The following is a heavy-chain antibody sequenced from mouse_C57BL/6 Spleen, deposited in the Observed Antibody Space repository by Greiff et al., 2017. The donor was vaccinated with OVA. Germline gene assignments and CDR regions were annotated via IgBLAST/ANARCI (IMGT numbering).Heavy chain of an antibody. CDR1: GYSITSGYY. CDR3: ARDDGSIPMDY. Sequence: EVQLVESGPGLVKPSQSLSLTCSVTGYSITSGYYWNWIRQFPGNKLEWMGYISYDGSNNYNPSLKNRISITRDTSKNQFFLKLNCVTTEDTATYYCARDDGSIPMDYWGQGTSVTVSS. D-gene: IGHD1-1*01. J-gene: IGHJ4*01. CDR2: ISYDGSN. V-gene: IGHV3-6*01.